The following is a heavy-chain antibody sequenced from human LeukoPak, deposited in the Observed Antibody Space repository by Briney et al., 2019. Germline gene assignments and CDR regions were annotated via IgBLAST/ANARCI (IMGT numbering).Heavy chain of an antibody. D-gene: IGHD3-10*01. V-gene: IGHV4-34*01. CDR1: GGSFSGYY. CDR2: INHSGST. CDR3: ARGSEWFGKFDF. Sequence: SETLSLTCAVYGGSFSGYYWSWIRQPPGKGLEWIGEINHSGSTNYNTSLKRRVTISVDTSKNQFSLKLSSVTAADTAVYYCARGSEWFGKFDFWGLGTLVTVSS. J-gene: IGHJ4*02.